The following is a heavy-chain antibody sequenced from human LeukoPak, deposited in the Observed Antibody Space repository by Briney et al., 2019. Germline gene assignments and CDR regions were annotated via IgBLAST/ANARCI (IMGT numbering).Heavy chain of an antibody. D-gene: IGHD3-3*01. V-gene: IGHV4-59*01. Sequence: SETLSLTCTVSGGSISSYYWSWIRQPPGKGLEWIRYIYYSGSTNYNPSLKSRVTISVDTSKNQFSLKLSSVTAADTAVYYCARGYYDFWSGYYQRAPFDYWGQGTLVTVSS. CDR2: IYYSGST. J-gene: IGHJ4*02. CDR1: GGSISSYY. CDR3: ARGYYDFWSGYYQRAPFDY.